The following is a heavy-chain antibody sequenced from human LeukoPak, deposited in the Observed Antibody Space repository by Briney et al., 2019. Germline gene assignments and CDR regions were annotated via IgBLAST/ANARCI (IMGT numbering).Heavy chain of an antibody. CDR1: EFHFFSYG. Sequence: GGSLSLSCVASEFHFFSYGMQWVRQAPGKGLAWVSRIFTDGSTTIYADSVKGRFTISRDNAKNTLYLEMKSLRVEDTAVYYCARELPREVTLDSWGQGTLVTVSP. J-gene: IGHJ5*01. D-gene: IGHD2-21*02. V-gene: IGHV3-74*01. CDR2: IFTDGSTT. CDR3: ARELPREVTLDS.